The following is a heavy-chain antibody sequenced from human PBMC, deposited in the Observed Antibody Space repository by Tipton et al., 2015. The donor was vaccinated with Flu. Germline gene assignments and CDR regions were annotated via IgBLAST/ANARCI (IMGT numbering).Heavy chain of an antibody. V-gene: IGHV3-13*01. CDR1: GFTFSSYD. D-gene: IGHD3-3*01. J-gene: IGHJ6*02. Sequence: SLRLSCAASGFTFSSYDMHWVRQATGKGLEWVSAIGTAGDTYYPGSVKGRFTISRENAKNSLYLQMNSLRAGDTAVYYCARLRRGNYDFWVMDVWGQGTTVTVSS. CDR3: ARLRRGNYDFWVMDV. CDR2: IGTAGDT.